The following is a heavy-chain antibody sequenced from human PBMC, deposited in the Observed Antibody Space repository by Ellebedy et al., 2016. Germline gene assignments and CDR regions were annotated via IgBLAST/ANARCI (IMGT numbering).Heavy chain of an antibody. CDR2: ISLTGGYT. CDR1: GFTFSDCA. J-gene: IGHJ6*02. CDR3: AKDWEANV. V-gene: IGHV3-23*01. Sequence: GGSLRLSCSASGFTFSDCAMTWVRQAPGKGLEWISGISLTGGYTSYAASVRGRFTISRDNSKNTVSLQMNSLRVEDTAIYYCAKDWEANVWGQGIAVTVS. D-gene: IGHD1-26*01.